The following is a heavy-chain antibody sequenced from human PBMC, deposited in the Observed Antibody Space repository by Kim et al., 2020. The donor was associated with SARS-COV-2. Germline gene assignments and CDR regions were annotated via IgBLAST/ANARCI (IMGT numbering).Heavy chain of an antibody. V-gene: IGHV3-23*01. CDR2: ISASGATT. CDR3: AKDPASKFQLLYLYYAMDV. Sequence: GGSLRLSCAASGFNFYNYAMTWVRQAPGKGLEWVSAISASGATTYYADSVKGRITISRDNSRNTLYLQLSSLRAEDTAVYYGAKDPASKFQLLYLYYAMDVWGQGTTVTVSS. CDR1: GFNFYNYA. D-gene: IGHD2-2*02. J-gene: IGHJ6*02.